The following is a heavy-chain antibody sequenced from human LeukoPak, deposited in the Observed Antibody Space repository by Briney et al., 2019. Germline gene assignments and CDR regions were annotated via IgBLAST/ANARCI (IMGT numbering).Heavy chain of an antibody. J-gene: IGHJ4*02. Sequence: PSETLSLTCTVSGGSVSSYYWSWIRQPPGKGLEWIGYIYYSGSINYNPSLKSRVTISVDTSKNQFSLKLSSVTAADTAVYYCARAGQIAAAVRFDYWGQGTLVTVSS. V-gene: IGHV4-59*02. CDR2: IYYSGSI. CDR3: ARAGQIAAAVRFDY. CDR1: GGSVSSYY. D-gene: IGHD6-13*01.